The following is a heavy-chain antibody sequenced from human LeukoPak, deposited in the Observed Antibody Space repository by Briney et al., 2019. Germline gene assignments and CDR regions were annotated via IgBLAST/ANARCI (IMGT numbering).Heavy chain of an antibody. CDR2: INPNSGGT. CDR1: GYTFTDYY. CDR3: ARALQVAGTGLSR. V-gene: IGHV1-2*02. Sequence: GASVKVSCKASGYTFTDYYMHWVRQAPGQGLKWMGWINPNSGGTNYAQNFQGRVTMTRDTSISTAYMELSRLRSDETAVYYCARALQVAGTGLSRWGQGTLVTVSS. D-gene: IGHD6-19*01. J-gene: IGHJ4*02.